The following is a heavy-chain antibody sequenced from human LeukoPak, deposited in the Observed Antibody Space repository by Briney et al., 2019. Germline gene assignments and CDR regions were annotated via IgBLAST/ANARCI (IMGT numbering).Heavy chain of an antibody. D-gene: IGHD5-18*01. CDR3: ARFGYSYGAFDY. J-gene: IGHJ4*02. V-gene: IGHV1-46*01. CDR2: INPSGGST. Sequence: ASVTVSCKASGYTFTSYYMHWVRQAPGQGLEWMGIINPSGGSTSYAQKFQGRVTMTRDMSTSTVYMELSSLRSEDTAVYYCARFGYSYGAFDYWGQGTLVTVSS. CDR1: GYTFTSYY.